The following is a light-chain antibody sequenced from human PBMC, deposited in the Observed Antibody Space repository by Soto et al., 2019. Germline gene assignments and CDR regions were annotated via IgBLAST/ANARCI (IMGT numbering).Light chain of an antibody. J-gene: IGKJ2*01. CDR1: QSVSSN. CDR3: QQYNNWPYT. CDR2: GAS. Sequence: EIVMTQSPATLSVSPGERATLSCRASQSVSSNLAWYQQKPGQAPRLLIYGASTRATGIPARFSGSGSGTEFTLTSSSLPSEDFAVYYCQQYNNWPYTFGQGTKLEIK. V-gene: IGKV3-15*01.